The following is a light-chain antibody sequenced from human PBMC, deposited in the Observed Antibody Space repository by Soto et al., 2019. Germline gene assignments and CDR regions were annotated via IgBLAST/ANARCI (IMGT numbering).Light chain of an antibody. Sequence: DIQMTQSPSPLSASVGDRVTITCRASQSISTYLNWYQQKPGKAPKLLIYAASSLQSGVPSRFSGSGSGTHFTLTISSLQPEDFATYYCQQSFSDFLYTFGQGTKVDI. J-gene: IGKJ2*01. CDR3: QQSFSDFLYT. V-gene: IGKV1-39*01. CDR1: QSISTY. CDR2: AAS.